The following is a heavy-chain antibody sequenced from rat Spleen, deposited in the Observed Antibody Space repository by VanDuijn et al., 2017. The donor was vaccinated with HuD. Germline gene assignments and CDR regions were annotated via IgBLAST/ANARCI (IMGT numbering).Heavy chain of an antibody. CDR3: ARHPLMGITIFDY. CDR1: GFTFSDYN. CDR2: ISYDGSST. D-gene: IGHD1-9*01. J-gene: IGHJ2*01. V-gene: IGHV5-7*01. Sequence: EVQLVESGGGLVQPGRSLKLSCAASGFTFSDYNMAWVRQAPKKGLEWVATISYDGSSTYYRDSVKGRFTISRDNAKSTLYLQMDSLRSEDTATYYCARHPLMGITIFDYWGQGVMVTVSS.